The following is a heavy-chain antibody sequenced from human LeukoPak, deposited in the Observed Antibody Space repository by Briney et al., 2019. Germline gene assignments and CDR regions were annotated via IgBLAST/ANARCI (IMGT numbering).Heavy chain of an antibody. CDR3: ATDRGWRTSGYYLYYFEY. V-gene: IGHV3-7*01. CDR1: GFIFTGYF. CDR2: IKHDGSEK. D-gene: IGHD3-3*01. J-gene: IGHJ4*02. Sequence: GGSLRLSCAASGFIFTGYFMSWVRQAPGKGLEWVASIKHDGSEKYYVDSVRGRFTISRDNTKNLLYLQMSSLRAEDRAVYYCATDRGWRTSGYYLYYFEYWGQGTLVTFSS.